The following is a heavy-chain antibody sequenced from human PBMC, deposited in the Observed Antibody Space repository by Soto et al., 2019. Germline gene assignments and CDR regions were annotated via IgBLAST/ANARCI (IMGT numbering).Heavy chain of an antibody. CDR1: GFTFSSYG. CDR2: ISYDGSNK. Sequence: GGSLRLSCAASGFTFSSYGMHWVRQAPGKGLEWVAVISYDGSNKYYADSVKGRFTISRDNSKNTLYLQMNSLRAEDTAVYYCAKSEAARLGGGYYYYYGMDVWVQGTTVTVS. CDR3: AKSEAARLGGGYYYYYGMDV. D-gene: IGHD6-6*01. J-gene: IGHJ6*02. V-gene: IGHV3-30*18.